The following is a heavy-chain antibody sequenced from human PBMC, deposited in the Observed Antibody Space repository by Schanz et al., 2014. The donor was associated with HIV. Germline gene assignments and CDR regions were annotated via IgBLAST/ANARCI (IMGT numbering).Heavy chain of an antibody. CDR3: ARGWTGYYTSFDY. V-gene: IGHV1-69*01. CDR1: GGTFSNYP. Sequence: QVQLVQSGAEVKKPGSSVKVSCKASGGTFSNYPVSWVRQAPRQGLEWMGGNIPIFGTTDYAQEFQGRVKITADESTTTVYMELSSLRSEDTAVYYCARGWTGYYTSFDYRGQGTLVTVSS. CDR2: NIPIFGTT. D-gene: IGHD3-3*01. J-gene: IGHJ4*02.